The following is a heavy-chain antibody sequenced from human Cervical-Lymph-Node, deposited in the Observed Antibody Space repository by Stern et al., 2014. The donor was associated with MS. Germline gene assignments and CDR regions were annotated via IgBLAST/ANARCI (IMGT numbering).Heavy chain of an antibody. CDR2: ISVHNGDT. J-gene: IGHJ4*02. V-gene: IGHV1-18*01. Sequence: QVQLVQSGAEVKKPGASVKVSCTASGYSFPTFGITWVRQAPGQGLEWMGWISVHNGDTNDAQKFQGRVTMTTDTSTSTTFLELSSLRSDDTAVYYCARTVSTSWYYFDYWGQGTPVTVSS. CDR1: GYSFPTFG. CDR3: ARTVSTSWYYFDY. D-gene: IGHD6-13*01.